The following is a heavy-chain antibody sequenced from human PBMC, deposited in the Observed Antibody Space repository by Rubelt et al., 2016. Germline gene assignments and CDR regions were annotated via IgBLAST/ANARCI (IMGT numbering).Heavy chain of an antibody. D-gene: IGHD3-16*01. CDR1: GFIFSKYW. CDR3: TRDLQGSKDYGVEY. CDR2: IKRDGTTK. V-gene: IGHV3-7*03. Sequence: GLVQPGGSLRICCAGSGFIFSKYWMCWVRQAPGKGLEWVANIKRDGTTKYYVDSVKGRFTISRDNDKSSVCLQMNSLRVEDTAVYYCTRDLQGSKDYGVEYWGQGNLVTVSS. J-gene: IGHJ4*01.